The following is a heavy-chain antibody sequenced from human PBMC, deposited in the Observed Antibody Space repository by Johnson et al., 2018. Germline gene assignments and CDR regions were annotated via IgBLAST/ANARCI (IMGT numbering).Heavy chain of an antibody. CDR2: IYPGDSAT. J-gene: IGHJ6*03. V-gene: IGHV5-51*01. D-gene: IGHD1-26*01. CDR3: ARPGIGGAEGYYYYMDV. Sequence: YWIGWVRQMPGQGLAWMGSIYPGDSATRYRPSFQGLAPTTADKTISTAYLQRSSLKASDTAMYYCARPGIGGAEGYYYYMDVWGKGNTVTVSS. CDR1: YW.